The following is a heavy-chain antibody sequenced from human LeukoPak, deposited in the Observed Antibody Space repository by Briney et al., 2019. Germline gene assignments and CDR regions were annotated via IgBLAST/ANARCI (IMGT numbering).Heavy chain of an antibody. D-gene: IGHD5-24*01. CDR2: IYTSGST. CDR1: GGSISSGSYY. Sequence: SQTLSLTCTVSGGSISSGSYYWSWIRQPAGKGLGWIGRIYTSGSTNYNPSLKSRVTISVDTSKNQFSLKLSSVTAADTAVYYCARDSTGRKMDYWGQGTLVTVSS. CDR3: ARDSTGRKMDY. V-gene: IGHV4-61*02. J-gene: IGHJ4*02.